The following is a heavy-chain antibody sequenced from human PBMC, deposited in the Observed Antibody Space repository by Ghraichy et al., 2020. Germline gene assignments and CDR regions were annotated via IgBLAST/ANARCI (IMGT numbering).Heavy chain of an antibody. CDR2: IKSDGSST. J-gene: IGHJ4*02. Sequence: LSLTCAASGFTFSSYWMHWVRQAPGKGLVWVSRIKSDGSSTGYADSVKGRFTISRDNAKNTLYLHMNRLRAEDTAVYYCARGEMATVYWGQGTLVTVSS. V-gene: IGHV3-74*01. D-gene: IGHD5-24*01. CDR1: GFTFSSYW. CDR3: ARGEMATVY.